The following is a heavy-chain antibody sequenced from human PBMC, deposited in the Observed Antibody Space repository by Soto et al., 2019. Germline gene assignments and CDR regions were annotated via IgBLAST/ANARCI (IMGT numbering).Heavy chain of an antibody. CDR1: GFRFSDYY. J-gene: IGHJ4*02. CDR3: ARDSGGSYDY. Sequence: EVQLVESGGGLVQPGGSLRLSCAASGFRFSDYYMDWVRQVPGKGLEWVGRSRNQAKSYNAEDVGSVKSRFNNSRDGSKDSMYLQMNSLKAEDTAVYYCARDSGGSYDYWGQGVQVTVSS. D-gene: IGHD1-26*01. CDR2: SRNQAKSYNA. V-gene: IGHV3-72*01.